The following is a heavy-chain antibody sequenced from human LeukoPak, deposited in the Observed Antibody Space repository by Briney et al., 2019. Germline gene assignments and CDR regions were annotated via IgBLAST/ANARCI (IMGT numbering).Heavy chain of an antibody. J-gene: IGHJ4*02. V-gene: IGHV7-4-1*02. Sequence: ASVKVSCKASGYTFTTYGINWVRQAPGQGLEWMGWINTNTGNPTYAQGFTGRFVFSLDTSVSTAYLQISSLKAEDTAVYYCARVGAGIAVAGPASPDYWGQGTLVTVSS. D-gene: IGHD6-19*01. CDR2: INTNTGNP. CDR3: ARVGAGIAVAGPASPDY. CDR1: GYTFTTYG.